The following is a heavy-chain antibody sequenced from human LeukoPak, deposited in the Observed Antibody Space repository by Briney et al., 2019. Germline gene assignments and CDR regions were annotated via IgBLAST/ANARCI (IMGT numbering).Heavy chain of an antibody. D-gene: IGHD3-10*01. CDR1: GFNFRSYW. CDR2: IKQDGGEK. CDR3: ARGVDYSGSGSYYYYYYIDV. J-gene: IGHJ6*03. V-gene: IGHV3-7*01. Sequence: GRSLRLSCAASGFNFRSYWMSWVRQAPGKGLEWVANIKQDGGEKYYVDSVKGRFTISRDNAKNSLYLQMNSLRAEDTAVYYCARGVDYSGSGSYYYYYYIDVWGKGTTVTISS.